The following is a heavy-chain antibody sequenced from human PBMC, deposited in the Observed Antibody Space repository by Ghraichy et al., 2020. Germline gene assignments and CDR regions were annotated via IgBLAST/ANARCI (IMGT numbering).Heavy chain of an antibody. J-gene: IGHJ4*02. D-gene: IGHD4-17*01. V-gene: IGHV3-43*01. CDR3: PKSTPSTVTTSDF. CDR1: GFTFDDYT. Sequence: SCAASGFTFDDYTMHWVRQAPGKGLEWLSLISRDGGSTYYADSVRGRFTISRDNIKNSLYLQMDSLRSEDTALYYCPKSTPSTVTTSDFWGRGTLVTVSS. CDR2: ISRDGGST.